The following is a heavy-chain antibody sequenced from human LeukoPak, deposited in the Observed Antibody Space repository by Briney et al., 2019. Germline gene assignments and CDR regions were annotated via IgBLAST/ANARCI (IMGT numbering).Heavy chain of an antibody. Sequence: ASVKVSCKASRYTFTRYDVNWVSLAPGQGLEWLGWMNPNNGNTGYAQKFQGRVTMTRSTSIDTAYMELNTLTSDDTAAYYCARGFYYYGLDVWGQGTTVTVSS. J-gene: IGHJ6*02. CDR1: RYTFTRYD. CDR3: ARGFYYYGLDV. V-gene: IGHV1-8*01. CDR2: MNPNNGNT.